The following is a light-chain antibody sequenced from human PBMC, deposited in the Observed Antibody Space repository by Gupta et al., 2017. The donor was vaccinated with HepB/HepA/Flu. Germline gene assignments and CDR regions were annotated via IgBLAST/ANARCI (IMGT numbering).Light chain of an antibody. V-gene: IGLV3-1*01. CDR2: EDN. Sequence: YDLTQPPSVSVSPGQTASIPCSGSKLGNNYVCWYQQKPGQSPVLVIFEDNKRPSGIPERFSGSNSRNTATLTIGGTQTIDEDDYYCQAWDSTTVIFGGGTRLSVL. CDR1: KLGNNY. CDR3: QAWDSTTVI. J-gene: IGLJ2*01.